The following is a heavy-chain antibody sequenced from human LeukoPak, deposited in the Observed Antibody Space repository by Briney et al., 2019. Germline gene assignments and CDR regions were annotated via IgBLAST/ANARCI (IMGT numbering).Heavy chain of an antibody. CDR1: GFTFSSYS. CDR3: ARHSSSGWYYWFDP. V-gene: IGHV3-48*01. D-gene: IGHD6-19*01. Sequence: GGSLRLSCAASGFTFSSYSMNWVRQAPGKGLEWVSYISSSSSTKYYADSVKGRFTISRDNAKNSLYLQMNSLRAEDTAVYYCARHSSSGWYYWFDPWGQGTLVTVSS. J-gene: IGHJ5*02. CDR2: ISSSSSTK.